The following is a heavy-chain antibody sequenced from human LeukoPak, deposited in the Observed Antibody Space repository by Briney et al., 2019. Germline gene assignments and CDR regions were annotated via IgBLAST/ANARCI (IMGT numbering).Heavy chain of an antibody. D-gene: IGHD4-17*01. CDR1: GFRFSDFA. CDR2: ISASGGRT. J-gene: IGHJ4*02. Sequence: GGSLTLPCAASGFRFSDFAMSWVRQAPEKGLECVSVISASGGRTYSAESVKARFTISRDNSKNTLYLEMNSLTADDTAVYYCAKGHSDFGTGFDLWGQGTLVTVS. V-gene: IGHV3-23*01. CDR3: AKGHSDFGTGFDL.